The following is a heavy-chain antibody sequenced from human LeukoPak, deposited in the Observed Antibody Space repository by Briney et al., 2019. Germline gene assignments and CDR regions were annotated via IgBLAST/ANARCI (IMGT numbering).Heavy chain of an antibody. CDR1: GGSISSGGYS. CDR3: ARDLTSYYDRNWFDP. CDR2: IYHSGST. V-gene: IGHV4-30-2*01. Sequence: SQTLSLTCAVSGGSISSGGYSWSWIRQPPGKGLEWIGYIYHSGSTYYNPSLKSRVTISVDRSKNQFSLKLSSVTAADTAVYYCARDLTSYYDRNWFDPWGQGTLVTVSS. D-gene: IGHD3-22*01. J-gene: IGHJ5*02.